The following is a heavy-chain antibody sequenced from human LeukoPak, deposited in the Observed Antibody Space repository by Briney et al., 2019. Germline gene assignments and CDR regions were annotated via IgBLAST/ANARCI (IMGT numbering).Heavy chain of an antibody. V-gene: IGHV3-21*06. CDR3: ARWQYSSSLYHMDV. J-gene: IGHJ6*03. CDR2: ITSSSSYI. Sequence: GGSLRLSCAASGFTFSSYAMTWVRQAPGKGLEWVSSITSSSSYIYYADSVKGRFTISRDNAKNSLYLQMNSLRADDTAVYYCARWQYSSSLYHMDVWGKGTTVIVSS. CDR1: GFTFSSYA. D-gene: IGHD6-6*01.